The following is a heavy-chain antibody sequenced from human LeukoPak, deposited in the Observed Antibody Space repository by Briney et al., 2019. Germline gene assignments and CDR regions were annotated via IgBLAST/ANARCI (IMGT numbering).Heavy chain of an antibody. CDR1: GGSFSGYY. Sequence: SETLSLTCAVYGGSFSGYYWSWIRQPPGKGLEWIGEINHSGSTNYNPSLKSRVTISVDTSKNQFSLKLSSVTAADTAVYYCARSGSGSSNWFDPWGQGTLVTVSS. CDR3: ARSGSGSSNWFDP. J-gene: IGHJ5*02. CDR2: INHSGST. V-gene: IGHV4-34*01. D-gene: IGHD6-19*01.